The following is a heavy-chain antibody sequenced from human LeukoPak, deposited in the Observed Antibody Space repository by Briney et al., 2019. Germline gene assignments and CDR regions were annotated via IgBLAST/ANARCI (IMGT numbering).Heavy chain of an antibody. CDR1: GFSFTSSA. V-gene: IGHV1-58*02. CDR3: AAREYSYGYDDY. D-gene: IGHD5-18*01. J-gene: IGHJ4*02. CDR2: IVVGSGNT. Sequence: SVKVSCKASGFSFTSSAMQWVRQARGQRLEWIGWIVVGSGNTNYAQKFQERVTITRDMSTSTAYMELSGLRPEDTALYYCAAREYSYGYDDYWGQGTLVTVSS.